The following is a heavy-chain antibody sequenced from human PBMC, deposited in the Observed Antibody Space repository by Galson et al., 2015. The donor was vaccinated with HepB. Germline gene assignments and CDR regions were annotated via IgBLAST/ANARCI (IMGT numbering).Heavy chain of an antibody. CDR2: IIPSFGTP. Sequence: SVKVSCKASGSTFRTYAITWVRQAPGQGLEWVGAIIPSFGTPKYAQRFQGRVTITADESTSTAYMELNTLTSEDTAVYYCARGGSYDPCDIWGQGTMVTVSS. D-gene: IGHD3-10*01. J-gene: IGHJ3*02. V-gene: IGHV1-69*13. CDR3: ARGGSYDPCDI. CDR1: GSTFRTYA.